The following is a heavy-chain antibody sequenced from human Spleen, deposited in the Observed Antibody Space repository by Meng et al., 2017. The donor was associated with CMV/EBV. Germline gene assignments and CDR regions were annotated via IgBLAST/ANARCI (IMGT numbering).Heavy chain of an antibody. J-gene: IGHJ6*02. Sequence: ASVKVSCKASGYTFTGYYMHWVRQAPGQGGEWMGWINPNSGGTNYAQKFQGRVTITTDESMTTAYNELSSLGSEDTAVYYCASVLRSYDLLTYSYYNPMDVWGQGTTVTVSS. V-gene: IGHV1-2*02. CDR1: GYTFTGYY. D-gene: IGHD3-9*01. CDR2: INPNSGGT. CDR3: ASVLRSYDLLTYSYYNPMDV.